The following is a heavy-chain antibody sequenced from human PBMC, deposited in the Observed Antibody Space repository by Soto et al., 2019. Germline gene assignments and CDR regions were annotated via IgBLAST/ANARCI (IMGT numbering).Heavy chain of an antibody. CDR3: ARDMGSGWPIDY. CDR2: IYYSGST. V-gene: IGHV4-59*01. CDR1: GVSISSYY. J-gene: IGHJ4*02. D-gene: IGHD6-19*01. Sequence: PSETLSLTCTVSGVSISSYYWSWIRQPPGKGLEWIGYIYYSGSTNYNPSLRSRVTISIDTSKNQFSLKLSSLTAADTAAYYCARDMGSGWPIDYWGQGTLVTVSS.